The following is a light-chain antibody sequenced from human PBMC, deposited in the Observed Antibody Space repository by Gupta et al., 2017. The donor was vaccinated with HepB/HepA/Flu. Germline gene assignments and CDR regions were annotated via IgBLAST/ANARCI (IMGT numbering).Light chain of an antibody. CDR3: LQSYTAACS. V-gene: IGKV1-39*01. Sequence: DIQMTQSPSSLSASVGDRVTITCRSSQNINIYLNWYQQKLGHAPKVLIYGASSLQSGVPSRFSGSGSVTDFTLTISMLQPEDFGTYYCLQSYTAACSFAQGARPKI. CDR2: GAS. CDR1: QNINIY. J-gene: IGKJ2*04.